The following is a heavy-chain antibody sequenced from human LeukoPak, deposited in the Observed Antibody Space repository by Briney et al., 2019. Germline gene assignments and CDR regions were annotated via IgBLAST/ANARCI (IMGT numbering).Heavy chain of an antibody. J-gene: IGHJ3*02. CDR3: ARSGPHDAFGI. CDR1: ELTFSSYS. CDR2: TSANSKNI. V-gene: IGHV3-48*04. D-gene: IGHD6-25*01. Sequence: GGSLRLSCVASELTFSSYSMNWVRQAPGQGLEWLSYTSANSKNIEYADSVRGRFTISRDNAKNSLYLQMNSLRAEDTAVYYCARSGPHDAFGIWGQGTMVTVSS.